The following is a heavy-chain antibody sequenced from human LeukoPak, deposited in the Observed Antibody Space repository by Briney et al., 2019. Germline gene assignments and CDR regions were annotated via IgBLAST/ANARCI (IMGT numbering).Heavy chain of an antibody. V-gene: IGHV4-34*01. D-gene: IGHD4-23*01. CDR3: ARGCAIFYGGNSVGDDY. J-gene: IGHJ4*02. CDR2: INHSGST. Sequence: SSETLSLTCAVYGVSFSGYYWSWIRQPPGKGLEWIGQINHSGSTNYNPSLKSRVTISVDTSKNQFSLKLSSVTAADTAVYYCARGCAIFYGGNSVGDDYWGQGTLVTVSS. CDR1: GVSFSGYY.